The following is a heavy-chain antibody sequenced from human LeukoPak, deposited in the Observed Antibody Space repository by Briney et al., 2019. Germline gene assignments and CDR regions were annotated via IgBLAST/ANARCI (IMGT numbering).Heavy chain of an antibody. D-gene: IGHD3-9*01. Sequence: KPSETLSLTCTVSGGSISSSSYYWGWIRQPPGKGLEWIGSIYYSGSTYYNPSLKSRVTISVDTSKNQFSLKLSSVTAADTAAYYCARRTYYDILWFDPWGQGTLVTVSS. CDR1: GGSISSSSYY. V-gene: IGHV4-39*01. CDR2: IYYSGST. CDR3: ARRTYYDILWFDP. J-gene: IGHJ5*02.